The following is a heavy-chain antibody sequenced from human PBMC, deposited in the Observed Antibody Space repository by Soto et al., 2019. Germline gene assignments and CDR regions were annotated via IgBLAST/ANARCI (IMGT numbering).Heavy chain of an antibody. CDR1: GVIFSNYD. Sequence: VQLVESGGGVVQPGRSLRLSCAASGVIFSNYDMHWVRQAPGKGLEWVTVISIDGNNQYYADSVKGRFTVSRDNSKNMLYLQKNTVRPDDTAVYYCAKWLVGRTFDYWGQGTMVTVSS. V-gene: IGHV3-30*18. D-gene: IGHD1-26*01. CDR3: AKWLVGRTFDY. J-gene: IGHJ4*02. CDR2: ISIDGNNQ.